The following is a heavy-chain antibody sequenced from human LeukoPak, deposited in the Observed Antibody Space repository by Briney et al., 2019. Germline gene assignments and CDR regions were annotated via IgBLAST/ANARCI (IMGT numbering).Heavy chain of an antibody. CDR1: GGTFSSYA. CDR2: IIPIFGTA. J-gene: IGHJ6*02. CDR3: ARDKVVVPAAPSSYGMDV. Sequence: SVKVPCKASGGTFSSYAISWVRQAPGQGLEWMGGIIPIFGTANYAQKFQGRVTTTAYESTSTAYMELSSLRSEDTAVYYCARDKVVVPAAPSSYGMDVWGQGTTVTVSS. D-gene: IGHD2-2*01. V-gene: IGHV1-69*13.